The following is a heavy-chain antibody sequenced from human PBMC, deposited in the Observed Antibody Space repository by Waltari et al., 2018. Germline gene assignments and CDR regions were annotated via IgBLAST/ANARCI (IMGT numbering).Heavy chain of an antibody. J-gene: IGHJ4*02. D-gene: IGHD3-3*01. CDR2: ISGSGGST. V-gene: IGHV3-23*04. Sequence: EVQLVESGGGLVQPGGSLRLSCAASGFTFSSYAMSWVRQAPGKGLEWVSGISGSGGSTYYADAVKGRFTISRDNSKNTLYLQMNSLRAEDTAVYYCAKDWNYEFWSGYYEFVYWGQGTLVTVSS. CDR1: GFTFSSYA. CDR3: AKDWNYEFWSGYYEFVY.